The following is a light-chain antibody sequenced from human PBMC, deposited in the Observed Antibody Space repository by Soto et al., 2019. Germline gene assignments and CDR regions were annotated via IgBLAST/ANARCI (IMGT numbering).Light chain of an antibody. CDR2: DAS. V-gene: IGKV1-9*01. Sequence: IQMTQSPSSLSASVGDRVTITCRASQGISSYLAWYQQKPGKAPKLLIYDASSLESGVPSRFSGSGSGTEFTLTIRSLQTDDFASYYCRQYDSYSWTFGQGTKVDIK. J-gene: IGKJ1*01. CDR3: RQYDSYSWT. CDR1: QGISSY.